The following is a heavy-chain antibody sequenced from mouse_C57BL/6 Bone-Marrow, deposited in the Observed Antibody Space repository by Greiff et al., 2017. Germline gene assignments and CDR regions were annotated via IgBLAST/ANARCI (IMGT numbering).Heavy chain of an antibody. J-gene: IGHJ2*01. CDR2: ISYDGSN. D-gene: IGHD1-1*01. CDR3: AREDYGSDY. V-gene: IGHV3-6*02. Sequence: ESGPGLVKPSQSLSLICSVTGYSITSGYYWNWIRQFPGNKLEWMGSISYDGSNNYNPSLKNRISITRDTSKNQFFLKLNPVTTEDTATYYCAREDYGSDYWGQGTTLTVSS. CDR1: GYSITSGYY.